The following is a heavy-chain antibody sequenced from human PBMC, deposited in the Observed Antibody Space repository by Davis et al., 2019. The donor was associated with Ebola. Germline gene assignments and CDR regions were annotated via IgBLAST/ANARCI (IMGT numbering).Heavy chain of an antibody. J-gene: IGHJ4*01. V-gene: IGHV3-23*01. Sequence: GESLKISCAASGFTFSSYAMSWVRQAPGKGLEWVSAISGSGGSTYYADSVKGRFTISRDNSKNTLFLQMNSLRLEDTAFYYCARDSHQGDYTFDYWGRGSLITVSS. D-gene: IGHD4-11*01. CDR2: ISGSGGST. CDR1: GFTFSSYA. CDR3: ARDSHQGDYTFDY.